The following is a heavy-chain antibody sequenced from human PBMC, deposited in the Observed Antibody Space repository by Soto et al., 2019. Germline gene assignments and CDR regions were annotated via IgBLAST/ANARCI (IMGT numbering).Heavy chain of an antibody. CDR2: ITSSGDSI. D-gene: IGHD4-17*01. V-gene: IGHV3-48*02. CDR3: ARLPKGSRVTS. J-gene: IGHJ4*02. CDR1: GFRFSDHS. Sequence: VQLLESGGGLIHPGGSLRLSCVASGFRFSDHSMNWVRQAPGKGLEWVSYITSSGDSIYYAGSVKGRFTVSRDNAKNSLFLQMNSLRDEDTAVYYCARLPKGSRVTSWGQGTLVTVSS.